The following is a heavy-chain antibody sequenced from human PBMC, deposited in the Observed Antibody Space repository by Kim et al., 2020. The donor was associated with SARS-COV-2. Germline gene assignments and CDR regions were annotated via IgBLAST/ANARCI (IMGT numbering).Heavy chain of an antibody. Sequence: GESLKIPCKGSGYSFTSYWISWVRQMPGKGLEWMGRIDPSDSYTNYSPSFQGHVTISADKSISTAYLQWSSLKASDTAMYYCARQGYSYGYRPDYWGQGTLVTVSS. V-gene: IGHV5-10-1*01. CDR2: IDPSDSYT. D-gene: IGHD5-18*01. CDR1: GYSFTSYW. J-gene: IGHJ4*02. CDR3: ARQGYSYGYRPDY.